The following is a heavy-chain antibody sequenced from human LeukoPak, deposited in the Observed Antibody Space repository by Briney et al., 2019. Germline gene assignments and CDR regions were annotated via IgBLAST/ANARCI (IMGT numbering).Heavy chain of an antibody. Sequence: GGSLRLSCAASGFTFSDYYMSWIRQAPGKGREWVSYISSSDSSSSIYYADSVKGRFTISRDNAKKSLFLQMNSLRAEDTAVYYCARDLLPERVWRSALVGGMDVWGQGTTVTVSS. CDR3: ARDLLPERVWRSALVGGMDV. J-gene: IGHJ6*02. V-gene: IGHV3-11*01. CDR1: GFTFSDYY. CDR2: ISSSDSSSSI. D-gene: IGHD1-14*01.